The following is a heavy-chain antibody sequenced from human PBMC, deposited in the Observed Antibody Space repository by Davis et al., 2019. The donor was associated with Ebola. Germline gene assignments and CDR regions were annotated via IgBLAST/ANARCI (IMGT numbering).Heavy chain of an antibody. D-gene: IGHD5-18*01. V-gene: IGHV4-59*12. J-gene: IGHJ4*02. Sequence: GSLRLSCTVSGGSIGSYYWSWIRQPHGKGLEWIGYISHSGSTNYNPSLKSRVTISVDMSKNQFSLKLSSVTAADTAVYYCARGGGGYSYGSSGYWGQGTLVTVSS. CDR2: ISHSGST. CDR1: GGSIGSYY. CDR3: ARGGGGYSYGSSGY.